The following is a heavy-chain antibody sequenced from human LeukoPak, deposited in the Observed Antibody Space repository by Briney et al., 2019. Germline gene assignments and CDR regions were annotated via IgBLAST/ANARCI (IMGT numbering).Heavy chain of an antibody. Sequence: PSQTLSLTCAASGGSISSGGYSWSWIRQPPGKGLEWIGYIYHSGSTYYNPSLKSRVTISVDRSKNQFSLKLSSVTAADTAVYYCARGARYCSSTSCYPFDPWGQGTLVTVSS. CDR2: IYHSGST. CDR1: GGSISSGGYS. CDR3: ARGARYCSSTSCYPFDP. D-gene: IGHD2-2*01. J-gene: IGHJ5*02. V-gene: IGHV4-30-2*01.